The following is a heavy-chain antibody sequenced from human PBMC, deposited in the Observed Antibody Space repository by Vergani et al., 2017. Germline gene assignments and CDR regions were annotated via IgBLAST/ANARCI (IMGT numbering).Heavy chain of an antibody. V-gene: IGHV4-30-2*01. CDR3: ARASLRALVGYYYYMDV. Sequence: QLQLQESGSGLVKPSQTLSLTCAVSGDYITNGGFSWNWIRQPPGKGPEWIGYIFPSGNSDYNPSLKNRVSISLDKSKNQFSLWVNSVTAADTAVYFCARASLRALVGYYYYMDVWGKGKTVVVSS. D-gene: IGHD3-16*02. J-gene: IGHJ6*03. CDR2: IFPSGNS. CDR1: GDYITNGGFS.